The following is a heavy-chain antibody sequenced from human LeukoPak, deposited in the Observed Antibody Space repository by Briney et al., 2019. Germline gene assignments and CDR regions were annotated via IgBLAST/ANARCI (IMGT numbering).Heavy chain of an antibody. J-gene: IGHJ4*02. Sequence: PGGSLRLSCAASGFTFGYFWMSWVRQAPGRGLQWVASMKGDGSLIHYVDSVKGRFTISRDNARNSLYLQMNSLRAEDTAVYYCASTVIDGSGSYYADYWGQGTLVTVSS. D-gene: IGHD3-10*01. CDR2: MKGDGSLI. V-gene: IGHV3-7*03. CDR3: ASTVIDGSGSYYADY. CDR1: GFTFGYFW.